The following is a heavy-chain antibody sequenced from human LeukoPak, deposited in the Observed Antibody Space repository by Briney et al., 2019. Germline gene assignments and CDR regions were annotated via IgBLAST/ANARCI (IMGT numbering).Heavy chain of an antibody. CDR1: GFAFSNYG. CDR3: AKDGNWARFEN. D-gene: IGHD7-27*01. CDR2: ITGSGSTT. Sequence: PGGTLTLSCAASGFAFSNYGMNWVRQAPGKGLEWVSGITGSGSTTYYADSVKGRFTISRDNSKNTLYLQMNSPRAEDTAAYYYAKDGNWARFENWGQGTLVTVSS. V-gene: IGHV3-23*01. J-gene: IGHJ4*02.